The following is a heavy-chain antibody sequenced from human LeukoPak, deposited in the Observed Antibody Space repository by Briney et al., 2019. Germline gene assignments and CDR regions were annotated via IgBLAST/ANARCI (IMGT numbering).Heavy chain of an antibody. Sequence: TGGSLRLSRAASGFTFSSYAMSWVRQAPGQGLEWVSAISGSGGSTYYAESVKGRFTISRDNSKNTLYLQMNSLRAEDTAVYYCAKGGVRGVPNWFDPWGQGTLVTASS. CDR3: AKGGVRGVPNWFDP. J-gene: IGHJ5*02. CDR1: GFTFSSYA. CDR2: ISGSGGST. D-gene: IGHD3-10*01. V-gene: IGHV3-23*01.